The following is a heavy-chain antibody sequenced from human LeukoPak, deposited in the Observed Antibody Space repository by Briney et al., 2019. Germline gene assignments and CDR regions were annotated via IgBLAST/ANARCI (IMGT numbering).Heavy chain of an antibody. CDR2: ISYDGSNK. V-gene: IGHV3-30*03. CDR3: ASADYYGSGSYRRDYYYYYMDV. D-gene: IGHD3-10*01. J-gene: IGHJ6*03. Sequence: GGSLRLSCAASGFTFSSYNMNWVRQAPGKGLEWVAVISYDGSNKYYADSVKGRFTISRDNSKNTLYLQMNSLRAEDTAVYYCASADYYGSGSYRRDYYYYYMDVWGKGTTVTVSS. CDR1: GFTFSSYN.